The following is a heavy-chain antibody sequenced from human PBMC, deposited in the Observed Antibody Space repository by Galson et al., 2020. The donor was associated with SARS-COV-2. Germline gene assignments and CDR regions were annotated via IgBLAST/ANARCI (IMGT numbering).Heavy chain of an antibody. CDR3: ARDPLNYDFWSGYYTGGSGAFDI. CDR1: GFTVSSNY. CDR2: IYSGGST. J-gene: IGHJ3*02. V-gene: IGHV3-66*01. D-gene: IGHD3-3*01. Sequence: TGGSLRLSCAASGFTVSSNYMSWVRQAPGKGLEWVSVIYSGGSTYYADSVKGRFTISRDNSKNTLYLQMNSLRAEDTAVYYCARDPLNYDFWSGYYTGGSGAFDIWGQGTMVTVFS.